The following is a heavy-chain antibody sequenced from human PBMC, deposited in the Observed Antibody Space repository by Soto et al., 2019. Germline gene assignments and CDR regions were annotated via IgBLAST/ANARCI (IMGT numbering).Heavy chain of an antibody. CDR3: ARDPSCFYDSSGYYDY. CDR2: INSDGSST. D-gene: IGHD3-22*01. CDR1: GFAFSSYW. Sequence: GGSPRLSCAASGFAFSSYWMHWVRQAPGKGLVWVSRINSDGSSTSYADSVKGRFTISRDNAKNTLYLQMNSLRAEDTAVYYCARDPSCFYDSSGYYDYWGQGTLVTVSS. J-gene: IGHJ4*02. V-gene: IGHV3-74*01.